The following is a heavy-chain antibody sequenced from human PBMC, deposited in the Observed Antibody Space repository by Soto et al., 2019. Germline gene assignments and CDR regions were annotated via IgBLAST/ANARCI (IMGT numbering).Heavy chain of an antibody. V-gene: IGHV1-69*08. J-gene: IGHJ4*02. Sequence: QVQLVQSGAEVKMPGSSVKVSCKASGGTFSSYTISWVRQAPGQGLEWMGRIIPILGIANYAQKFPGRVTITADKSTSTAYTELSSLRSEDTAVYYCARDLGASYYDILTGPDYWGQGTLVTVSS. D-gene: IGHD3-9*01. CDR1: GGTFSSYT. CDR3: ARDLGASYYDILTGPDY. CDR2: IIPILGIA.